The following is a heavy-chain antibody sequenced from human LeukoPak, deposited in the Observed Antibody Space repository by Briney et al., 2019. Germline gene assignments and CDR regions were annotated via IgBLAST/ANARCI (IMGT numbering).Heavy chain of an antibody. J-gene: IGHJ4*02. V-gene: IGHV4-34*01. Sequence: SETLSLTCAVYGGSFSGYYWSWNRQPPGKGLEWIGEINHSGSTNYNPSLKSRVTISVDTSKNQFSLKLSSVTAADTAVYYCVYGSGSYYPDFDYWGQGTLVTVSS. D-gene: IGHD3-10*01. CDR2: INHSGST. CDR1: GGSFSGYY. CDR3: VYGSGSYYPDFDY.